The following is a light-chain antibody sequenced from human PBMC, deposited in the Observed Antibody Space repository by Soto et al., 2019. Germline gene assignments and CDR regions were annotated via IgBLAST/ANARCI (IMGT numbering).Light chain of an antibody. CDR1: SSDVGGAWY. V-gene: IGLV2-14*01. CDR2: VAS. Sequence: QPVLAQPAIVPGFPGPSITISCTGTSSDVGGAWYVSCYQHPPGRASKRMITVASNRPSGVSNRCSGSKSGNTASLTISGLQAEDEADYYCSSYTSTNTRAFGTGTKV. J-gene: IGLJ1*01. CDR3: SSYTSTNTRA.